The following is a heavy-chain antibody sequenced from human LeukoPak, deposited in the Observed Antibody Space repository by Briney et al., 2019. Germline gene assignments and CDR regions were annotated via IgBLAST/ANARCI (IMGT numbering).Heavy chain of an antibody. CDR3: ARDIGSSSSWYFDY. V-gene: IGHV1-18*01. D-gene: IGHD6-13*01. Sequence: GASVKVSCKASGYTFTSYGISWVRQAPGQGLEWMGWISAYNGNTNYAQKLQGRVTTTTDTSTSTAYMELRSLRSDDTAVYYCARDIGSSSSWYFDYWGQGTLVTVSS. CDR1: GYTFTSYG. CDR2: ISAYNGNT. J-gene: IGHJ4*02.